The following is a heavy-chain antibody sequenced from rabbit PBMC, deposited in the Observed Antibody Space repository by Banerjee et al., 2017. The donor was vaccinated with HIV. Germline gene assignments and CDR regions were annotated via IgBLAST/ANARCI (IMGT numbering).Heavy chain of an antibody. CDR1: GFSFSSSYY. CDR2: IHAGSSSIT. J-gene: IGHJ4*01. CDR3: ARGGPSGYGCYGYVTEGYRL. D-gene: IGHD6-1*01. Sequence: QSLEESGGDLVKPGASLTLTCTASGFSFSSSYYMCWVRQAPGKGLEWIACIHAGSSSITYYASWAKGRFTTSRSTSLNTVDLKMTSLTAADTATYFCARGGPSGYGCYGYVTEGYRLWGPGTLVTVS. V-gene: IGHV1S40*01.